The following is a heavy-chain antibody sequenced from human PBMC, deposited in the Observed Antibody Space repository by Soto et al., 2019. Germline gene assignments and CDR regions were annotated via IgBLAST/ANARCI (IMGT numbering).Heavy chain of an antibody. D-gene: IGHD1-7*01. CDR3: ASPESGLELGERYFQH. Sequence: QVQLQQWGAGLLKPSETLSLTCAVYGGSFSGYYWSWIRQPPGKGLEWIGEINHSGSTNYNPSLKSRVTISVDTSKNQFSLKLSSVTAADTAVYYCASPESGLELGERYFQHWGQGTLVTVSS. V-gene: IGHV4-34*01. J-gene: IGHJ1*01. CDR2: INHSGST. CDR1: GGSFSGYY.